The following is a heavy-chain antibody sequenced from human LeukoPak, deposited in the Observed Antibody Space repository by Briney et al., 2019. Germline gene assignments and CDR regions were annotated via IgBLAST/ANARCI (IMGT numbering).Heavy chain of an antibody. CDR2: IYYRGTP. CDR3: AAESERWLLRS. CDR1: GGSISSYY. Sequence: SETLSLTCTVSGGSISSYYWGWIRQPPGKGLEWVGQIYYRGTPNYDPSLKSRVTISIDTSKNQFSLKLNSVTAADTAVYYCAAESERWLLRSWGQGTLVTVSS. V-gene: IGHV4-59*03. J-gene: IGHJ4*02. D-gene: IGHD6-19*01.